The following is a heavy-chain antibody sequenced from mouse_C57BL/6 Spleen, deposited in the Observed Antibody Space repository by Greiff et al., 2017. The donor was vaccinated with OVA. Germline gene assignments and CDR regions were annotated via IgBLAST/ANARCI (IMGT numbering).Heavy chain of an antibody. J-gene: IGHJ2*01. CDR1: GYTFTSYD. CDR2: IYPRDGST. CDR3: AREGAMVTTYYFDY. V-gene: IGHV1-85*01. D-gene: IGHD2-2*01. Sequence: QVQLQQSGPELVKPGASVKLSCKASGYTFTSYDINWVKQRPGQGLEWIGWIYPRDGSTKYNAKFKGKATLAVDTSSSTAYMELHSLTSEDSAVYFCAREGAMVTTYYFDYWGQGTTLTVSS.